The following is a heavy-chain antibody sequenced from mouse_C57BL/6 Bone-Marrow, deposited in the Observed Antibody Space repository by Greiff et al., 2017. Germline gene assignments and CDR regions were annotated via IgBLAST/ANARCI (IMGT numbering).Heavy chain of an antibody. D-gene: IGHD1-1*01. J-gene: IGHJ3*01. CDR3: ARKGDYGSSSAWFAY. CDR1: GFSLTSYG. V-gene: IGHV2-2*01. Sequence: QVQLQQSGPGLVQPSQSLSITCTVSGFSLTSYGVHWVRQSPGKGLEWLGVIWSGGSTDYNAAFISRLSISKDTSKSHVFFKMNSLQADDTAIYSCARKGDYGSSSAWFAYWGQGTLVTVSA. CDR2: IWSGGST.